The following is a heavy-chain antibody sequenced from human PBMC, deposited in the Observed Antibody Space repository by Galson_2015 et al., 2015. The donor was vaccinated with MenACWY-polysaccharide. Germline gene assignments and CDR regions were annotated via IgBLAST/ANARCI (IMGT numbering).Heavy chain of an antibody. Sequence: GTLSRHCPVAGGAVSTCTYYWGWTRLPPGVGPEWVGSISCRGSASHNPSLRSRLTISVDTSKNLFTLMLTSVTAADTAVYYCAIRRTYQSIADAFNVWGHGTMVTVSS. D-gene: IGHD2-2*01. CDR1: GGAVSTCTYY. CDR2: ISCRGSA. CDR3: AIRRTYQSIADAFNV. V-gene: IGHV4-39*01. J-gene: IGHJ3*01.